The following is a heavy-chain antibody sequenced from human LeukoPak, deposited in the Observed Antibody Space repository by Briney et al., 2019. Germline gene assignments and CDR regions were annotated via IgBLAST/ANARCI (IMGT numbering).Heavy chain of an antibody. Sequence: PGGSLRLSCAASGFTFSSYAMSWVRQAPGKGLEWVSAISGSGGSTYYADSVKGRFTISRDNSKNTLYLQMNSLRAEDTAVYYXXXDXRRNCSGGSCPWGQGTLVTVSS. V-gene: IGHV3-23*01. J-gene: IGHJ5*02. CDR1: GFTFSSYA. D-gene: IGHD2-15*01. CDR2: ISGSGGST. CDR3: XXDXRRNCSGGSCP.